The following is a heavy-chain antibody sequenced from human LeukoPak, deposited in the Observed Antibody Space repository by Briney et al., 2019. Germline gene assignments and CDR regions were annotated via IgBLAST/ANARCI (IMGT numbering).Heavy chain of an antibody. CDR1: GFTFSSYG. V-gene: IGHV3-33*01. J-gene: IGHJ6*02. CDR2: IWYDGSNK. CDR3: ARGIGLEPDPYYYGMDV. Sequence: GRSLRLSCAASGFTFSSYGMHWVRQAPGKGLEWVAVIWYDGSNKYYADSVKGRFTISRDNSKNTLYLQMNSLRAEDAAVYYCARGIGLEPDPYYYGMDVWGQGTTVTVSS. D-gene: IGHD1-1*01.